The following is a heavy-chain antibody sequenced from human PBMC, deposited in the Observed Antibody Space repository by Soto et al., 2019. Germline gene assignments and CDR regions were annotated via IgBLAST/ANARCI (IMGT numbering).Heavy chain of an antibody. Sequence: SETLYLTCTVSGGSINSGGYYWSWIRQHPGKGLEWIGYIYYSGSTYYNPSLKSRVTISVDTSKNQFSLKLSSVTAADTAVYYCARESMLRNRRFWEWSRGFDSCGKGPLGTVCS. CDR1: GGSINSGGYY. CDR3: ARESMLRNRRFWEWSRGFDS. D-gene: IGHD3-3*01. J-gene: IGHJ5*01. V-gene: IGHV4-31*03. CDR2: IYYSGST.